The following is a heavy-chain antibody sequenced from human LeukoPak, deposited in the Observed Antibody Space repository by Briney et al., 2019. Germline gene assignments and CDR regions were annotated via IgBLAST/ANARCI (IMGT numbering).Heavy chain of an antibody. V-gene: IGHV1-69*06. CDR2: IIPIFGTA. CDR3: AREEWNLQYSGYDWTYYFDY. D-gene: IGHD5-12*01. J-gene: IGHJ4*02. Sequence: SVKVSCKASGGTFSSYAISWVRQAPGLGLEWMGGIIPIFGTANYAQKFQGRVTITADKSTSTAYMELSSLRSEDTAVYYCAREEWNLQYSGYDWTYYFDYWGQGTLVTVSS. CDR1: GGTFSSYA.